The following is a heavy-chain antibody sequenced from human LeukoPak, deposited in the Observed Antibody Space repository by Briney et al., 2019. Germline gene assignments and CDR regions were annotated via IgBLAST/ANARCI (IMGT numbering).Heavy chain of an antibody. CDR2: IYYSGST. CDR3: ARDNGYYDSSGSPFDY. J-gene: IGHJ4*02. Sequence: SETLSLTCTVSGGSISSYYWSWIRQPPGKELEWIGYIYYSGSTNYNPSLKSRVTISVDASKNQFSLKLSSVTAADTAVYYCARDNGYYDSSGSPFDYWGQGTLVTVSS. V-gene: IGHV4-59*01. CDR1: GGSISSYY. D-gene: IGHD3-22*01.